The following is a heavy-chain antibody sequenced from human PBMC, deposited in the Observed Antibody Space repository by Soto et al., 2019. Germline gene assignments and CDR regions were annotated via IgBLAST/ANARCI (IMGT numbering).Heavy chain of an antibody. CDR2: ISSSSSYI. CDR3: AREYTMVRGVMTYYYYGMDV. Sequence: GGSLRLSCAASGFTFSSYSMNWVRQAPGKGLEWVSAISSSSSYIYYADSVKGRFTISRDNAKNSLYLQMNSLRAEDTAVYYCAREYTMVRGVMTYYYYGMDVWGQGTTVTVSS. CDR1: GFTFSSYS. V-gene: IGHV3-21*01. J-gene: IGHJ6*02. D-gene: IGHD3-10*01.